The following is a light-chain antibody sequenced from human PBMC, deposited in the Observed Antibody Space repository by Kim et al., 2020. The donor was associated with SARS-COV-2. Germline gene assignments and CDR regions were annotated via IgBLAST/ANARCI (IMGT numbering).Light chain of an antibody. V-gene: IGLV3-1*01. CDR1: KLGDKY. CDR2: QDS. Sequence: YELTQPPSVSVSPGQTASITCSGDKLGDKYACWYQQKPGQSPVLIIYQDSKRPSGIPERFSGSNSGNTATLTISGAQAMDEADYYCQAWDTSTGVVFGGGTQLTVL. J-gene: IGLJ2*01. CDR3: QAWDTSTGVV.